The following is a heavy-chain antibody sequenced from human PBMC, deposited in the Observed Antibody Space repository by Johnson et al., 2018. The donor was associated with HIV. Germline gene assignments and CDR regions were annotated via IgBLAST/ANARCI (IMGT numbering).Heavy chain of an antibody. J-gene: IGHJ3*02. V-gene: IGHV3-30-3*01. Sequence: QVQLVESGGGVVQPGRSLRLSCAASGFTFSSYAMHWVRQAPGKGLEWVALISDDGNNKYYADSVKGRFTISRDNSKNTLYLQMNSLRVEDTAMYYCARGPILEWLSGDGVEMWGQGTKVTV. D-gene: IGHD3-3*01. CDR2: ISDDGNNK. CDR1: GFTFSSYA. CDR3: ARGPILEWLSGDGVEM.